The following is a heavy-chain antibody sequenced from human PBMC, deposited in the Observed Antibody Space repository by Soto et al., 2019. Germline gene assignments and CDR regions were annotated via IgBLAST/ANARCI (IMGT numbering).Heavy chain of an antibody. CDR2: ISGGANIT. J-gene: IGHJ4*02. CDR1: GFTFSSYA. CDR3: AKSTVVRAPINF. D-gene: IGHD4-4*01. V-gene: IGHV3-23*01. Sequence: EVQLLESGGGLVQPGGSLRLSCAASASGFTFSSYAMIGVRQAPGKGLEWLSTISGGANITYYADSVKGRFTISRDMSKNTLVLQTLGLRAEDTAVYFCAKSTVVRAPINFWGEGTLVTVSS.